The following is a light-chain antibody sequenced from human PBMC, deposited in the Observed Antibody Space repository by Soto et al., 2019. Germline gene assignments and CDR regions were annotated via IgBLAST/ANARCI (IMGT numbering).Light chain of an antibody. J-gene: IGKJ4*01. CDR3: QKYNSVPLT. CDR1: QGIRNY. CDR2: AAS. Sequence: DIPMTQSPSSLSASVGDRVTIACRAIQGIRNYLAWYQQKPGKVPKLLIYAASTLHSGVPSRFSGSGSGTDFTLTISSLQPEDVATYYCQKYNSVPLTFGGGTKVEIK. V-gene: IGKV1-27*01.